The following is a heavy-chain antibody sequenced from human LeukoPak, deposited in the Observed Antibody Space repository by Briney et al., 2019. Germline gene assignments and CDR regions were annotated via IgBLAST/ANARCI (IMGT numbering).Heavy chain of an antibody. CDR2: ISIDGGDT. D-gene: IGHD3-10*01. V-gene: IGHV3-74*01. Sequence: GGSLRLSCAASGFSFSSTWMYCVRQAPGKGRVWVSRISIDGGDTVYADSVKGRFTVSRDNAKDTLYLQMNSLRVEDTAVYYCARGPYYAAGSFDYWGQGTLVTVSS. CDR1: GFSFSSTW. CDR3: ARGPYYAAGSFDY. J-gene: IGHJ4*02.